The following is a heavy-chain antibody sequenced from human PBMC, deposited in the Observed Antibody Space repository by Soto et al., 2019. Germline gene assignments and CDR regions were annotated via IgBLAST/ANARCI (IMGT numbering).Heavy chain of an antibody. CDR1: GFTFDDYA. CDR3: AKDISEKINYYYMDV. V-gene: IGHV3-9*01. J-gene: IGHJ6*03. CDR2: ISWNSGSI. Sequence: GGFLRLSCAASGFTFDDYAMHWVRQAPGKGLEWVSGISWNSGSIGYADSVKGRFTISRDNAKNSLYLQMNSLRAEDTALYYCAKDISEKINYYYMDVWGKGTTVTVSS.